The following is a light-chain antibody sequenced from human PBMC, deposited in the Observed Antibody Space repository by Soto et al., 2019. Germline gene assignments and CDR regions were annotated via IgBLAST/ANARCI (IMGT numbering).Light chain of an antibody. V-gene: IGKV1-6*01. Sequence: AIQMTQSPSSLSASLGDRVTITCRASQDIRNDLGWYQQKPGKAPRLLIYAASSLQSGLPSKFSGSGSGTDFTLTISSLQPEDFATYYCLQDYSYPWTFGQGTKVEI. CDR1: QDIRND. CDR3: LQDYSYPWT. J-gene: IGKJ1*01. CDR2: AAS.